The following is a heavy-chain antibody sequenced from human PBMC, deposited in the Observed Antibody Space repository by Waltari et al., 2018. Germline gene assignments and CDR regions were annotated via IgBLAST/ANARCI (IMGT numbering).Heavy chain of an antibody. D-gene: IGHD6-13*01. J-gene: IGHJ4*02. CDR2: CDPEDGET. CDR1: GYTLTELS. CDR3: ATDVSGPKQQLVYYFDY. Sequence: QVQLVQSGAEVKKPGASVKVSCKVSGYTLTELSMHWVRQAPVKGLEWMGGCDPEDGETIYAQKFQGRVTMTEDTSTDTAYMERSSLRSEDTAVYYCATDVSGPKQQLVYYFDYWGQGTLVTVSS. V-gene: IGHV1-24*01.